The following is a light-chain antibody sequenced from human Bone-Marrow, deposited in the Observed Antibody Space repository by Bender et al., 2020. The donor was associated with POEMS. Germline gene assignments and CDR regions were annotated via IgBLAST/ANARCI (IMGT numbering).Light chain of an antibody. V-gene: IGLV1-44*01. J-gene: IGLJ3*02. Sequence: QSVLTQPPSASGTPGQRVIISCSGSSSNIGNNSVCWYQQLPGTAPKLLMYKTFDRPSGIPERFSASKSGTSASLTISGLQADDEADYYCSSYANDTLKFGGGTKLTVL. CDR1: SSNIGNNS. CDR2: KTF. CDR3: SSYANDTLK.